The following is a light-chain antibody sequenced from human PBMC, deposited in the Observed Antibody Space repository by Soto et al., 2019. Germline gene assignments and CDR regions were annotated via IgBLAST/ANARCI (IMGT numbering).Light chain of an antibody. CDR3: MQSIRLPLT. CDR2: EVF. Sequence: DIVMTQTPLSLSVSPGQPASISCKSNQSLVYSDGKTYLYWYLQKSGQPPQLLIYEVFNRFSGVPDRFSGSGAGTDFTLKISRVEAEDVGDYYCMQSIRLPLTFGGGTKVEIK. V-gene: IGKV2D-29*01. CDR1: QSLVYSDGKTY. J-gene: IGKJ4*01.